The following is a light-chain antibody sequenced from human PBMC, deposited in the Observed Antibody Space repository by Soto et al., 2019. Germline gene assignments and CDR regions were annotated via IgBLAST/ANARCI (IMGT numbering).Light chain of an antibody. V-gene: IGKV3-20*01. CDR1: QNIKSNY. J-gene: IGKJ1*01. CDR2: GAS. Sequence: ESVLTQSPGTLSLSPGERATLSCRASQNIKSNYLAWYRQTPGQAPGLLIYGASNRAAGVPERFSGSGSGTDFTLTITRLEPEDFAMYYCQQYGTSLRGTFGQGTKVEIK. CDR3: QQYGTSLRGT.